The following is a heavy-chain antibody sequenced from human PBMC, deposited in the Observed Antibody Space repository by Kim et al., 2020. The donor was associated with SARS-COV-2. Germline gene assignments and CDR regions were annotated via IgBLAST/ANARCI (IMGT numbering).Heavy chain of an antibody. V-gene: IGHV3-48*04. CDR2: ISSSSSTI. CDR1: GFTFSSYS. J-gene: IGHJ3*02. Sequence: GGSLRLSCAASGFTFSSYSMNWVRQAPGKGLEWVSYISSSSSTIYYADSVKGRFTISRDNAKNSLYLQMNSLRAEDTAVYYCARFGEMATKTPDAFDIWGQGTMVTVSS. CDR3: ARFGEMATKTPDAFDI. D-gene: IGHD3-3*01.